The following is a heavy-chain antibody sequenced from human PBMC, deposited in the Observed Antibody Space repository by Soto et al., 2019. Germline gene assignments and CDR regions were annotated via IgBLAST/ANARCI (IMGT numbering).Heavy chain of an antibody. CDR1: GFTFSSYA. V-gene: IGHV3-30-3*01. Sequence: AGGSLRLSCAASGFTFSSYAMHWVRQAPGKGLEWVAVISYDGSNKYYADSVKGRFTISRDNSKNTLYLQMNSLRAEDTAVYYCASLYGSGSYYNVDFDYWGQGTLVTVSS. CDR3: ASLYGSGSYYNVDFDY. D-gene: IGHD3-10*01. CDR2: ISYDGSNK. J-gene: IGHJ4*02.